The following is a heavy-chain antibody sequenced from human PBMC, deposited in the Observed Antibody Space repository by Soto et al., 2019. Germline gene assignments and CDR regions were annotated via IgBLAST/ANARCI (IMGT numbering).Heavy chain of an antibody. CDR3: ARHVASYSGSYYRAIDI. D-gene: IGHD1-26*01. V-gene: IGHV4-39*01. Sequence: QLQLQESGPGLVKPSETLSLTCTVSGGSISSTSYYWGWIRQPPGKGLEWIGTIYYSGSTSYNPSIKSRVTISVDTSKKQFSLKLGSVTAADTAVYYCARHVASYSGSYYRAIDIWGQGTMVTVSS. CDR2: IYYSGST. CDR1: GGSISSTSYY. J-gene: IGHJ3*02.